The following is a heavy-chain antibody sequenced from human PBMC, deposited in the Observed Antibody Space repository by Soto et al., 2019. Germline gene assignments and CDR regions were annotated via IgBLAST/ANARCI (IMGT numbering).Heavy chain of an antibody. V-gene: IGHV3-33*01. D-gene: IGHD1-26*01. CDR3: ARERGGELPYFDY. CDR2: IWYDGSNK. J-gene: IGHJ4*02. CDR1: GFTFSSYG. Sequence: GESLKISCAASGFTFSSYGMHWVRQAPGKGLEWVAVIWYDGSNKYYADSVKGRFTISRDNSKNTLYLQMNSLRAEDTAVYYCARERGGELPYFDYWGQGTLITVSS.